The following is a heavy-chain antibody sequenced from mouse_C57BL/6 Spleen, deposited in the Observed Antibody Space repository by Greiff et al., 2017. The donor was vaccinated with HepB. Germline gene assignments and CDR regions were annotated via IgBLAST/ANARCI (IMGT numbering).Heavy chain of an antibody. J-gene: IGHJ2*01. CDR3: TVTGTRFDY. CDR1: GYTFTDYE. Sequence: QVHVKQSGAELVRPGASVTLSCKASGYTFTDYEMHWVKQTPVHGLEWIGAIDPETGGTAYNQKFKGKAILTADKSSSTAYMELRSLTSEDSAVYYCTVTGTRFDYWGQGTTLTVSS. D-gene: IGHD4-1*01. V-gene: IGHV1-15*01. CDR2: IDPETGGT.